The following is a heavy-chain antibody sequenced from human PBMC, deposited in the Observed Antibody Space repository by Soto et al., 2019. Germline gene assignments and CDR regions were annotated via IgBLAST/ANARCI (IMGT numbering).Heavy chain of an antibody. CDR3: ARGDTGSYSWYFDL. J-gene: IGHJ2*01. V-gene: IGHV3-74*01. Sequence: EVQLVESGGGLVQPGGSLRLSCAASGFTFSTYWMHWVRQAPGKGLVWVSRIKSDGSTTTYADSVKGRFTISRDNAKNTLYLQMDGLRADDTAAYFCARGDTGSYSWYFDLWGRGTLVTVSS. CDR1: GFTFSTYW. D-gene: IGHD1-26*01. CDR2: IKSDGSTT.